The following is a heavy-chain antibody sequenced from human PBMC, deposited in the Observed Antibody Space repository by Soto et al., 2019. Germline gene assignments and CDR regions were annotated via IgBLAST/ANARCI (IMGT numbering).Heavy chain of an antibody. Sequence: GGSLRLSCAASGFTLSSYGMHWVRQAPGKGLEWVAVISYDGSNKYYADSVKGRFTISRDNSKNTLYLQMNSLRAEDTAVYYCAKDSSGWYPNYFDYWGQGTLVTVTS. J-gene: IGHJ4*02. V-gene: IGHV3-30*18. CDR3: AKDSSGWYPNYFDY. CDR1: GFTLSSYG. CDR2: ISYDGSNK. D-gene: IGHD6-19*01.